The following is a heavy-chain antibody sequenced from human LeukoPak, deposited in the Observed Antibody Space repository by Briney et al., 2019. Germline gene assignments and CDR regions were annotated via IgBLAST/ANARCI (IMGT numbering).Heavy chain of an antibody. Sequence: PGGSLRLSCAASGFTFSSYGMHWVRQAPGKGLEWVAVISYDGSNKYYADPVKGRFTISRDNSKNTLYLQMNSLRAEDTAVYYCAKDHDYGGATLPYYYYYGMDVWGQGTTVTVSS. CDR1: GFTFSSYG. CDR2: ISYDGSNK. V-gene: IGHV3-30*18. CDR3: AKDHDYGGATLPYYYYYGMDV. J-gene: IGHJ6*02. D-gene: IGHD4-23*01.